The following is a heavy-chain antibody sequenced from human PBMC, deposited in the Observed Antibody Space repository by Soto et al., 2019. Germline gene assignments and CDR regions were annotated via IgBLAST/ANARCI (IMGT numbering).Heavy chain of an antibody. Sequence: ASVKVSCKASGYTFTGYYMHWVRQAPGQGLEWMGWINPNSGGTNYAQKFQARVTMTRDTSVSTAYMELSRLRSDDTAVYYCARDSERRSIAARRHYYYYYGMDVWGQGTTVTVSS. CDR3: ARDSERRSIAARRHYYYYYGMDV. J-gene: IGHJ6*02. V-gene: IGHV1-2*02. CDR1: GYTFTGYY. D-gene: IGHD6-6*01. CDR2: INPNSGGT.